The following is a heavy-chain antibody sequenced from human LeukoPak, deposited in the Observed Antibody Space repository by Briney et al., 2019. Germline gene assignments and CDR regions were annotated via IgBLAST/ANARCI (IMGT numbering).Heavy chain of an antibody. CDR2: IIPIFGTA. V-gene: IGHV1-69*13. CDR3: AREGPYSSGWDLDY. Sequence: ASVKVSCKASGGTFSSYAISWVRQAPGQGLEWMGGIIPIFGTANYAQKFQGRVTITADESTSTVYMELSSLRSEDTAVYYCAREGPYSSGWDLDYWGQGTLVTVSS. D-gene: IGHD6-19*01. J-gene: IGHJ4*02. CDR1: GGTFSSYA.